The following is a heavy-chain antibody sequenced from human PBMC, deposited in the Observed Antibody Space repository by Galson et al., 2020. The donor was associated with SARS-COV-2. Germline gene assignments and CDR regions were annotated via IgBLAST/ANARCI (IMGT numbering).Heavy chain of an antibody. Sequence: ASVKVSCTASGGTFSSYAISWVRQAPGQGLKWMGGIIPIFGTANSPQKFQGRVTITTDESTSTANIELSSLRSEDTAVYYFARVEWGDSGYDDYGYYIDVWGKGTMVTVSS. CDR1: GGTFSSYA. CDR3: ARVEWGDSGYDDYGYYIDV. CDR2: IIPIFGTA. D-gene: IGHD5-12*01. V-gene: IGHV1-69*05. J-gene: IGHJ6*03.